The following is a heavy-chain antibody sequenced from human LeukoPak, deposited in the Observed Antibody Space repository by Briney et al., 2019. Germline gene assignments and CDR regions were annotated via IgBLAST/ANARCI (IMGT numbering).Heavy chain of an antibody. J-gene: IGHJ4*02. CDR3: ARVTPGGVGSFDY. CDR1: GFTFSSYS. CDR2: INQGGSEK. D-gene: IGHD3-16*01. Sequence: GGSLRLSCAASGFTFSSYSMNWVRQAPGKGLEWVADINQGGSEKFYVDSVKGRFTISRDNARNSLYLQMNSLRAEDTAIYYCARVTPGGVGSFDYWGQGTLVTVSS. V-gene: IGHV3-7*01.